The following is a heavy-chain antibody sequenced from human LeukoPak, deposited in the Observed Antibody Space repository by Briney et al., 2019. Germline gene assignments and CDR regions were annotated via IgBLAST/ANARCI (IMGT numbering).Heavy chain of an antibody. CDR3: APRVVVITAPFDY. V-gene: IGHV3-30*02. Sequence: GGSLRLSCAASGFTFSSFGMHWVRQAPSKGLEWVAFIRYDGTDKYYADSVKGRFTISRDNSKNTLYLQMNSLRPEDTAVYYCAPRVVVITAPFDYWGQGTLVTVS. J-gene: IGHJ4*02. CDR2: IRYDGTDK. D-gene: IGHD2-21*01. CDR1: GFTFSSFG.